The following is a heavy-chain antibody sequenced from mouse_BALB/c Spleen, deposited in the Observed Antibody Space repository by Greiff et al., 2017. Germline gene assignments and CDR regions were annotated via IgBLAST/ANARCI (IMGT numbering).Heavy chain of an antibody. CDR1: GFSLTSYD. J-gene: IGHJ3*01. D-gene: IGHD2-10*02. CDR3: VRALQYGGFAY. Sequence: QVQLKESGPGLVAPSQSLSITCTVSGFSLTSYDISWIRQPPGKGLEWLGVIWTGGGTNYNSAFMSRLSISKDNSKSQVFLKMNSLQTDDTAIYYCVRALQYGGFAYWGQGTLVTVSA. CDR2: IWTGGGT. V-gene: IGHV2-9-2*01.